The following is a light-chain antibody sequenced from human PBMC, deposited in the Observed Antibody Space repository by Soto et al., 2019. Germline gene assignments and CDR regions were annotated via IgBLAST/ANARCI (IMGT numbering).Light chain of an antibody. J-gene: IGKJ4*01. CDR3: QQYGSSPRLT. CDR2: GAS. Sequence: EIVVTQSPGTLSLSPGERATISCRASQSVSRSYLAWYQQKPGQAPRLLIYGASSRATGIPDRFSRSVSGTDFTLTISRLEPEDFAVYYCQQYGSSPRLTFGGGTKVEI. V-gene: IGKV3-20*01. CDR1: QSVSRSY.